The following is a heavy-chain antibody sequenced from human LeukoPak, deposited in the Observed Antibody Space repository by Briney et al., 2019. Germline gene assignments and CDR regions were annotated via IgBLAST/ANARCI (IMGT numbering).Heavy chain of an antibody. V-gene: IGHV7-4-1*02. Sequence: ASVKVSCKASGYTFTSYYMHWVRQAPGQGLEWMGWINTNTGNPTYAQGFTGRFVFSLDTSVSTAYLQISSLKAEDTAVYYCARSFWYYYYYMDVWGKGTTVTVSS. CDR1: GYTFTSYY. J-gene: IGHJ6*03. CDR3: ARSFWYYYYYMDV. CDR2: INTNTGNP.